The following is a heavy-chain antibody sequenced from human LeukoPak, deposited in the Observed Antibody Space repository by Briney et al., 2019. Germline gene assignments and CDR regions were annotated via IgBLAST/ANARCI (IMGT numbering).Heavy chain of an antibody. CDR1: GFTFRNSA. CDR3: ASDIQSST. J-gene: IGHJ3*01. CDR2: ISFSGDNT. V-gene: IGHV3-23*01. Sequence: GGSLTLSCAVSGFTFRNSAVYGVRQAPGKGLEWVSPISFSGDNTYYTDSVKGRFTISRDNSKDTLYLQMNSLRAEDTAIYYLASDIQSSTWGLGTMVTVSS. D-gene: IGHD4-11*01.